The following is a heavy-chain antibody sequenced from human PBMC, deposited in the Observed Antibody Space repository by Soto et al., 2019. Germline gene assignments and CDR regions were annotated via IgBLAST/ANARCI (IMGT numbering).Heavy chain of an antibody. CDR2: VHYSGST. CDR1: GGSISRYY. CDR3: ARVVAASLDY. J-gene: IGHJ4*02. Sequence: PSETLSLTCTVSGGSISRYYWSWIRQPPGKGLEWIGYVHYSGSTNYNPSLKSRVIISVDTSKNQFSLELTSVTAADMAVYYCARVVAASLDYWGQGTLVTVSS. D-gene: IGHD2-15*01. V-gene: IGHV4-59*01.